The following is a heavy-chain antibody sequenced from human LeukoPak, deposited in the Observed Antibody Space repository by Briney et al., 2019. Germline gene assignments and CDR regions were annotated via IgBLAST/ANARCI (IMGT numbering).Heavy chain of an antibody. D-gene: IGHD2-15*01. CDR1: GGSISSSSYY. CDR3: ARIRRGQYYYYYYGMDV. Sequence: SETLSLTCTVSGGSISSSSYYWGWIRQPPGKGLEWIGSIYYSGSTYYNPSLKSRVTISVDTSKNQFSLKLSSVTAADTAVYYCARIRRGQYYYYYYGMDVWGQGTTVTVSS. V-gene: IGHV4-39*07. CDR2: IYYSGST. J-gene: IGHJ6*02.